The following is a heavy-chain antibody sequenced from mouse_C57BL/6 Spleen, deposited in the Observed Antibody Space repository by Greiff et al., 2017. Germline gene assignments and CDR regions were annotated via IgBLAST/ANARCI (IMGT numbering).Heavy chain of an antibody. CDR1: GYTFTSYW. Sequence: QVQLQQPGAELVMPGASVKLSCKASGYTFTSYWMHWVKQRPGQGLEWIGEIDPSDSYTNYNQKFKGKSTLTVDKSSSTAYMQLSSLPSEDAAVYYCARRNGYDDYAMDYWGQGTSVTVSS. J-gene: IGHJ4*01. V-gene: IGHV1-69*01. CDR2: IDPSDSYT. D-gene: IGHD2-2*01. CDR3: ARRNGYDDYAMDY.